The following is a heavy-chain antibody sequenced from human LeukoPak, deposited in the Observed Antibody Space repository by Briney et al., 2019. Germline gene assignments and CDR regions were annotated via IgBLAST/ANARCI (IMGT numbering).Heavy chain of an antibody. Sequence: GGSLRLSCAASGFTFSNYQMSWVRQAPGKEPQWVAGIRGSSIAYADSVKGRFIISRDNAKSSLYLQLNSLRDEDMAVYYCVRGGDAYASDWFDAWGQGTLVTVS. D-gene: IGHD3-10*01. CDR3: VRGGDAYASDWFDA. CDR2: IRGSSI. J-gene: IGHJ5*02. V-gene: IGHV3-48*03. CDR1: GFTFSNYQ.